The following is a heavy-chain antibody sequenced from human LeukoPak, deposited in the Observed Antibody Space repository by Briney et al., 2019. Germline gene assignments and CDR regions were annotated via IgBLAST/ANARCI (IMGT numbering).Heavy chain of an antibody. D-gene: IGHD3-10*01. Sequence: PSETLSLTCAVYGGSFSGYYWSWIRQPPGRGLEWLGEINHSGSTNYNPSLKSRVTISVDTSKNQFSLKLSSVTAADTAVYYCARVRMVRGVNNFDYWGQGTLVTVSS. J-gene: IGHJ4*02. CDR2: INHSGST. V-gene: IGHV4-34*01. CDR1: GGSFSGYY. CDR3: ARVRMVRGVNNFDY.